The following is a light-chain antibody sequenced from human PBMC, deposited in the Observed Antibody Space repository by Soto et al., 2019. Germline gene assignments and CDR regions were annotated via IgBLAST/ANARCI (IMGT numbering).Light chain of an antibody. CDR3: QQYYSYPPT. V-gene: IGKV1-8*01. Sequence: AIRMTQSPSSLSASTGDRVTITCRASQGISSYLAWYQHKPGKAPKLLIYTASTLQSGVPSRFSGSGSGTAFTLTISCLQSEDFATYYCQQYYSYPPTFGQGTKVEIK. CDR1: QGISSY. CDR2: TAS. J-gene: IGKJ1*01.